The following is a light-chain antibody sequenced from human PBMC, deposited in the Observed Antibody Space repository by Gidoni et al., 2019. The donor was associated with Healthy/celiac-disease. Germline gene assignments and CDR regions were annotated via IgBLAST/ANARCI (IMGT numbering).Light chain of an antibody. CDR2: AAS. CDR1: QHISSY. Sequence: DIQKTQSPSSLSASVGDRVTITCRASQHISSYLNWYQQKPGKAPKLLIYAASSLQSGVPSRFSGSGSGTDFTLTISSLQPEDFATYYCQQSYSTPYTFGQGTKLEIK. J-gene: IGKJ2*01. V-gene: IGKV1-39*01. CDR3: QQSYSTPYT.